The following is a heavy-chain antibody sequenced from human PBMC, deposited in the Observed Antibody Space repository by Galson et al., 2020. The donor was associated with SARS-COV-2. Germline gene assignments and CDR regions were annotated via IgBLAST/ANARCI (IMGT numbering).Heavy chain of an antibody. D-gene: IGHD1-26*01. CDR2: INPSGGST. J-gene: IGHJ4*02. Sequence: ASVKVSCKASGYTFTSYYMHWVRQAPGQGLEWMGIINPSGGSTSYAQKFQGRVTMTRDTSTSTVYMELSSLRSEDTAVYYCAREGSVGIVGANPLDYWGQGTLVTVSS. CDR1: GYTFTSYY. V-gene: IGHV1-46*03. CDR3: AREGSVGIVGANPLDY.